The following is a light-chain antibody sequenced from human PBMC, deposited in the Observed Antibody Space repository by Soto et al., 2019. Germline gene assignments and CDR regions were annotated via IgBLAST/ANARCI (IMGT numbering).Light chain of an antibody. CDR3: SSYTGSSTLYV. Sequence: QSVLTQPASVSGSPGQSITISCTGTSSDVGAYSYVSWYQQYPGKAPRLMISEVTSRPSGISNRFSGSKSGNSASLTISGLQAEDEADYYCSSYTGSSTLYVFGTGTKVT. CDR1: SSDVGAYSY. CDR2: EVT. J-gene: IGLJ1*01. V-gene: IGLV2-14*01.